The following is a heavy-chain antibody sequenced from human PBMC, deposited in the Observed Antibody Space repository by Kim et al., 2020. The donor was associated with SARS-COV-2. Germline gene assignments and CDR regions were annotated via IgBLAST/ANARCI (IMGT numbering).Heavy chain of an antibody. CDR3: TARLDF. Sequence: SSGTTTYYTDSVKGRFTIPRDNDKNSVYLQMNSRGAEDTAVYYCTARLDFWGQGALVIVSS. CDR2: SSGTTT. J-gene: IGHJ4*02. V-gene: IGHV3-48*03.